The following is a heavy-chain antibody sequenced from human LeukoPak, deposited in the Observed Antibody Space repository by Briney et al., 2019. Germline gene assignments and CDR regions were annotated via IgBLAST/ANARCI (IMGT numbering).Heavy chain of an antibody. CDR1: GFTFSSYW. CDR3: AIDLLFGPYDSSGYYYDSNAFDI. J-gene: IGHJ3*02. Sequence: GGSLRLSCAASGFTFSSYWMHWVRQAPGKGLEWVSAISGSGGSTYYADSVKGRFTISRDNSKNTLYLQMNSLRAEDTAVYYCAIDLLFGPYDSSGYYYDSNAFDIWGQGTMVTVSS. V-gene: IGHV3-23*01. CDR2: ISGSGGST. D-gene: IGHD3-22*01.